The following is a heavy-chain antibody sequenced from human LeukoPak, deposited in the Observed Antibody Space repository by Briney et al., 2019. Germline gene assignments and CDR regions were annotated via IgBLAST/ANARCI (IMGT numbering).Heavy chain of an antibody. CDR2: IRSDGSNK. J-gene: IGHJ4*02. CDR3: AKILDSAWGELGY. V-gene: IGHV3-30*02. D-gene: IGHD6-19*01. Sequence: GGSLRLSCAGSGFSFSSYGMHWVRQAPGKGLEWMAFIRSDGSNKYYADSVKGRFTISRDNSKNTLYLQMNSLRAEDTAVYYCAKILDSAWGELGYWGQGTLVTVSS. CDR1: GFSFSSYG.